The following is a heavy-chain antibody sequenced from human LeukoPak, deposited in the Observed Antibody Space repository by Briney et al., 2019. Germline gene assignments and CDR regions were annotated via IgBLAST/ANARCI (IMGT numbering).Heavy chain of an antibody. Sequence: SETLSLTCAVYGGSFSSYYWSWIRQPAGKGLEWIGRIYTSGSTNYNPSLKSRVTMSVDTSKNQFSLKLSSVTAADTAVYYCARDDLDSSGSYGAFDIWGQGTMVTVSS. CDR3: ARDDLDSSGSYGAFDI. V-gene: IGHV4-4*07. CDR1: GGSFSSYY. J-gene: IGHJ3*02. CDR2: IYTSGST. D-gene: IGHD3-22*01.